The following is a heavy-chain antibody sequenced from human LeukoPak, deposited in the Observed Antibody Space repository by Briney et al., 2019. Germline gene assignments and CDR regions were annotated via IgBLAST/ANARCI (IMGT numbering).Heavy chain of an antibody. J-gene: IGHJ4*02. Sequence: GGSLRLSCAASGFTFSGSPMHWVRQASGKGLESVGRIRSKADSYATIYAASVKGRFTISRDDSKNTAYLQMNSLKTEDTAVYYCTRREVGATTGHYWGQGTLVTVSS. CDR3: TRREVGATTGHY. CDR2: IRSKADSYAT. CDR1: GFTFSGSP. D-gene: IGHD1-26*01. V-gene: IGHV3-73*01.